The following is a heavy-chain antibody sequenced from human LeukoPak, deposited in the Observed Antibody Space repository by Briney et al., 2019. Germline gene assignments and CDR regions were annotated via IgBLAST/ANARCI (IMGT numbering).Heavy chain of an antibody. J-gene: IGHJ4*02. Sequence: PGGSLRLSCAASGFTFSSYSMNWVRQAPGTGLEWVSSISSSSSYIYYADSVKGRFTISRDNAKNSLYLQMNSLRAEDTAVYYCARDVEAARPPDFDYWGQGTLVTVSS. CDR3: ARDVEAARPPDFDY. D-gene: IGHD6-6*01. CDR1: GFTFSSYS. V-gene: IGHV3-21*01. CDR2: ISSSSSYI.